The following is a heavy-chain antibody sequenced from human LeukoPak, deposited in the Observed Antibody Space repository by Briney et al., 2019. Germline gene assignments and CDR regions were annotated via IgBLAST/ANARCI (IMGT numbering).Heavy chain of an antibody. CDR1: GFTISSNY. CDR2: IYSGGST. J-gene: IGHJ6*03. D-gene: IGHD4-23*01. CDR3: ARGQGRWVYYYYYMDV. V-gene: IGHV3-66*01. Sequence: GGSLRLSCAASGFTISSNYMSWVRQAPGKGLEWVSVIYSGGSTYYADSVKGRFTISRDNSKNTLYLQMNSLRAEDTAVYYCARGQGRWVYYYYYMDVWGKGTTVTISS.